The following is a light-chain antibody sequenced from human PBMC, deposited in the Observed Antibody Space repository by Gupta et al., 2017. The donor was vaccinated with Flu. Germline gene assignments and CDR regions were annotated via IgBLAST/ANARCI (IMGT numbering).Light chain of an antibody. V-gene: IGLV1-40*01. J-gene: IGLJ3*02. Sequence: QFVLTQLPSVSGAPGQRVTIPCTGGSSNFGSGFHVHWYQQFPGKAPKLLIYDNNIRPSGVPDRCSGFRSGASASLVISGLLTEDEAEYHCQSYDSTLTRTVFGGGTKLIVL. CDR3: QSYDSTLTRTV. CDR2: DNN. CDR1: SSNFGSGFH.